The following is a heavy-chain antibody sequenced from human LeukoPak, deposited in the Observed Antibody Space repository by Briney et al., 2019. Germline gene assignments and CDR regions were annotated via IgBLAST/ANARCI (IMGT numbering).Heavy chain of an antibody. Sequence: PRASVKVSCKASGYTFTSYGISWVRQAPGQGLEWMGWISAYNGNTNYAQKLQGRVTMTTDTSTSTAYMELRSLRSDDTAVYYCARDPPPTRATMIVVVSPPDYWGQGTLVTVSS. V-gene: IGHV1-18*01. CDR2: ISAYNGNT. CDR3: ARDPPPTRATMIVVVSPPDY. CDR1: GYTFTSYG. J-gene: IGHJ4*02. D-gene: IGHD3-22*01.